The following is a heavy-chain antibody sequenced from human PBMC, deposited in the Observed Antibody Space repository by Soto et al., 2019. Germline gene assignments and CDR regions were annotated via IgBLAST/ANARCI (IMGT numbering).Heavy chain of an antibody. CDR3: ARGVSYQLLPLHLDV. V-gene: IGHV1-18*04. D-gene: IGHD2-2*01. J-gene: IGHJ6*02. CDR2: ISAYNGNT. Sequence: XSVKVSCKASGYSFTSYGIVWVRQAPGQGLEWMGWISAYNGNTNYAQKLQGRVTMTTDTSTSTAYMELRSLRSDDTAVYYCARGVSYQLLPLHLDVWGQGTTVTVSS. CDR1: GYSFTSYG.